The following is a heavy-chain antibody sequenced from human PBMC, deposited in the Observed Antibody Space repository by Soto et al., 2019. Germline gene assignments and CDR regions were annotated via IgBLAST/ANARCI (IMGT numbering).Heavy chain of an antibody. CDR3: ARQGYQLLSFDPTCYSYNCMDV. V-gene: IGHV6-1*01. Sequence: SQTLPLTCAISGDSVSSNSAAWNWIRPSPSRGLEWLGRTYYRSKWYNDYAVSVKSRITINPDTSKNQFSLQLNSVTPEDTAVYYCARQGYQLLSFDPTCYSYNCMDVWGPGTTVTVS. J-gene: IGHJ6*02. D-gene: IGHD2-2*01. CDR1: GDSVSSNSAA. CDR2: TYYRSKWYN.